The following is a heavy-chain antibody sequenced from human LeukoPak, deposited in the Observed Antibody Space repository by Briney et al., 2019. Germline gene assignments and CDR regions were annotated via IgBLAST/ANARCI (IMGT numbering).Heavy chain of an antibody. CDR1: GGSISSYY. V-gene: IGHV4-59*08. CDR2: IYYSGST. Sequence: SETLSLTCTVSGGSISSYYWSWIRQPPGKGLEWIGYIYYSGSTSYNPSLKSRVTISVDTSKKQFSLKLSSVTAADTAVYYCARLYCGGVTCYSGLDYWGQGTLVTVSS. CDR3: ARLYCGGVTCYSGLDY. J-gene: IGHJ4*02. D-gene: IGHD2-15*01.